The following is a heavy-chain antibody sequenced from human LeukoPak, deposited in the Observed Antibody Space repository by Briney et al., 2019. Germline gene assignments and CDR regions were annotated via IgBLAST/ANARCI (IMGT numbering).Heavy chain of an antibody. Sequence: GGSLRLSCAASGFAFDDYGMSWVRQAPGKGLEWVSGISWNGGSTGYADSVKGRFTISRDNAKNSLYLQMNSLRADDTALYYCARLVVPAALGYYYYYMDVWGKGTTVTVSS. V-gene: IGHV3-20*04. D-gene: IGHD2-2*01. CDR3: ARLVVPAALGYYYYYMDV. CDR1: GFAFDDYG. CDR2: ISWNGGST. J-gene: IGHJ6*03.